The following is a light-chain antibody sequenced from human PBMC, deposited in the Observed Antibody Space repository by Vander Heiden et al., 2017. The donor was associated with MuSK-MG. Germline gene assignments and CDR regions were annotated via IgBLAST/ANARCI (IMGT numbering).Light chain of an antibody. V-gene: IGKV4-1*01. CDR3: QQEDSTPIT. Sequence: DIVMTQSSDSLGVSLGERATINCKSSQSVLYSSNNKNYLAWYQQKPGQPPKLLIYWASTRESGVPDRFSGSGSGTDFTLTISSLQAEDVAVYYCQQEDSTPITFGQGTKMDIK. J-gene: IGKJ2*01. CDR2: WAS. CDR1: QSVLYSSNNKNY.